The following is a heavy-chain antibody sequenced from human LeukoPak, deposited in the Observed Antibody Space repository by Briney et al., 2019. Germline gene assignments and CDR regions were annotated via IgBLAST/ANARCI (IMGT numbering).Heavy chain of an antibody. CDR3: ARERRDDYGDFGY. D-gene: IGHD4-17*01. CDR1: GGSISSGDYY. CDR2: IYYSGST. J-gene: IGHJ4*02. V-gene: IGHV4-30-4*01. Sequence: SQTPSLTCTVSGGSISSGDYYWSWIRQPPGKGLEWIGYIYYSGSTYYNPSLKSRVTISVDTSKNQFSLKLSSVTAADTAVYYCARERRDDYGDFGYWGQGTLVTVSS.